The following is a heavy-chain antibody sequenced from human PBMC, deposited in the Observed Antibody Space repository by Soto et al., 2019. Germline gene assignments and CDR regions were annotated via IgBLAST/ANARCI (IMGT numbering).Heavy chain of an antibody. D-gene: IGHD6-13*01. V-gene: IGHV1-69*01. Sequence: QAQLVQSGAEVKKPGSSVKVSCKASGGTFSSYAISWVRQAPGQGLEWMGGIIPIFGTANYAQKFQGRVTITADESTSTAYMELSSLRSEDTAVYYCASPGYSSSWYLFDYWGQGTLVTVSS. CDR2: IIPIFGTA. J-gene: IGHJ4*02. CDR3: ASPGYSSSWYLFDY. CDR1: GGTFSSYA.